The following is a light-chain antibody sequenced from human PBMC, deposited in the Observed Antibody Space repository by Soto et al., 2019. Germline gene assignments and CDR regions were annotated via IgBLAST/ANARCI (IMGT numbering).Light chain of an antibody. CDR3: QHYSSTSLLT. J-gene: IGKJ4*01. CDR2: KAS. CDR1: QTISSW. V-gene: IGKV1-5*03. Sequence: DIQLTQSPSFLSASVGDRVTITCRASQTISSWLAWYQQKPGKAPKLLIYKASTLKSGVPSRFSGSGSGTEFTLTISSLQPDDFATYYCQHYSSTSLLTFGGGTKVDIK.